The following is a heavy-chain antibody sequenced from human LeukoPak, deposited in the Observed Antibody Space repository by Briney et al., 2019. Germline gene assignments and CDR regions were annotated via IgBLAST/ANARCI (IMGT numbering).Heavy chain of an antibody. V-gene: IGHV4-34*01. CDR1: GGSFSGYY. D-gene: IGHD3-22*01. CDR2: INHSGST. J-gene: IGHJ4*02. CDR3: AGLVGRYSSGLYYYYFDY. Sequence: PSETLSLTCAVYGGSFSGYYWSWIRQPPGKGLEWIGEINHSGSTNYNPSLKSRVTISIDKSKNQFFLNLSSVTAADTAVYYCAGLVGRYSSGLYYYYFDYWGQGTLVTVPS.